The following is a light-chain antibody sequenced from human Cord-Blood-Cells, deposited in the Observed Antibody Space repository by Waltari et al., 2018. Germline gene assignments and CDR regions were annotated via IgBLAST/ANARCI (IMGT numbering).Light chain of an antibody. V-gene: IGLV2-23*01. J-gene: IGLJ3*02. CDR3: CSYAGSSNWV. CDR2: EGS. Sequence: QSALTQPASVSGSPGQSITISCTGTSSDVGSYNLVPWYQQHPGKAPKLMIHEGSKRPSGVSNRFSGSNSGNTASLTISGLQAEDEADYYCCSYAGSSNWVFGGGTKLTVL. CDR1: SSDVGSYNL.